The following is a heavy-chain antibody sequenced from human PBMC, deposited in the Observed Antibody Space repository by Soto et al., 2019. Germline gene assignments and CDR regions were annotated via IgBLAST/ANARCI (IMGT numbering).Heavy chain of an antibody. V-gene: IGHV1-3*01. J-gene: IGHJ6*02. CDR3: ARDRRYYDISQTTGGMDV. CDR2: ISGGNGNT. CDR1: GHTFTSYA. Sequence: QVQLVQSGAEVKKPGASVKVSCKASGHTFTSYAMHGVRQALGQRLEWMGWISGGNGNTEYSHKFQGRVTITRDTSASTAYMELSSLRSEDTAVYYCARDRRYYDISQTTGGMDVWGQGTTVTVSS. D-gene: IGHD3-9*01.